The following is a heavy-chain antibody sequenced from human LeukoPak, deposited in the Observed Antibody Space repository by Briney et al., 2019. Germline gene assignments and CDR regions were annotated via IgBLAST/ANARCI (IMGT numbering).Heavy chain of an antibody. V-gene: IGHV3-23*01. CDR3: ARGGLDESFQY. CDR1: GVTFSSYGFTFSSYG. Sequence: GGSLRLSCAASGVTFSSYGFTFSSYGMNWVRQAPGKGLQWVSGISGVGGSRYYADSVKGRFTISRDNSKNTLYLQMNSLRAEDTAVYYCARGGLDESFQYWGQGTLVTVST. J-gene: IGHJ1*01. D-gene: IGHD6-25*01. CDR2: ISGVGGSR.